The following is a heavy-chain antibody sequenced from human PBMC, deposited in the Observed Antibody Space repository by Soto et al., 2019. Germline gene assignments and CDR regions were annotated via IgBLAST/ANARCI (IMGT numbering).Heavy chain of an antibody. CDR1: GGSFSGYY. J-gene: IGHJ6*03. Sequence: SETLSLTCAVYGGSFSGYYWSWIRQPPGKGLEWIGEINHSGSTNYNPSLKSRVTISVDTSKNQFSLKLSSVTAADTAVYYCARGRITGTTYYYYYMDVWGKGTTVTVSS. D-gene: IGHD1-7*01. V-gene: IGHV4-34*01. CDR2: INHSGST. CDR3: ARGRITGTTYYYYYMDV.